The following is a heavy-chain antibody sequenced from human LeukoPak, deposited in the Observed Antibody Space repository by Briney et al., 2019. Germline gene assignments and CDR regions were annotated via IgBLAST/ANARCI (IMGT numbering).Heavy chain of an antibody. V-gene: IGHV3-23*01. CDR1: GFTLSSNA. CDR3: ARDRLAGKYYYYGMDV. Sequence: GGSLRLSCAASGFTLSSNAMSWVRQAPGKGLEWVSLISGNTGSTYYADSVKGRFTISRDITKNTLYLQMNSLRAEDTAVYYCARDRLAGKYYYYGMDVWGQGTTVTVSS. D-gene: IGHD6-25*01. J-gene: IGHJ6*02. CDR2: ISGNTGST.